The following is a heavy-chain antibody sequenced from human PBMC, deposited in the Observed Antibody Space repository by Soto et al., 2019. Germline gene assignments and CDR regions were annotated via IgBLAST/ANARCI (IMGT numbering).Heavy chain of an antibody. CDR2: IYHSGST. V-gene: IGHV4-4*02. CDR3: ARGGGSSWLAPFYYYYGMDV. D-gene: IGHD6-13*01. J-gene: IGHJ6*02. CDR1: GGSISSSDW. Sequence: SETLSLTCAVSGGSISSSDWWSWVRQPPGKGLEWIGEIYHSGSTNYNPSLKSRVTISVDKSKNQFSLKLSSVTAADTAVYYCARGGGSSWLAPFYYYYGMDVWGQGTTVTVSS.